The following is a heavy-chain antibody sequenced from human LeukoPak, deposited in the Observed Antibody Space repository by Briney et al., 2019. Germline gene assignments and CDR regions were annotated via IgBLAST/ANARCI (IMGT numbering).Heavy chain of an antibody. CDR1: GGSISSHY. CDR2: IYYSGST. J-gene: IGHJ4*02. CDR3: ARHAASGYDLGTFDY. Sequence: SETLSLTCTVSGGSISSHYWSWLRQPPGKGLEWVGYIYYSGSTNYNPSLKSRVTISVDTSKNQFSLKLSSVTAADTAVYYCARHAASGYDLGTFDYWGQGTLVTVSS. V-gene: IGHV4-59*08. D-gene: IGHD5-12*01.